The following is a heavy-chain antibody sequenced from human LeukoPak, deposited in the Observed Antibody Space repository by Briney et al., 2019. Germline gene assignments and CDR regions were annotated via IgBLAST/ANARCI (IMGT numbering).Heavy chain of an antibody. Sequence: PGGSLRLSCAASGFTFSSYAMSWVRQAPGKGLEWVSAISGSGGSTYYADSVKGRFTISRDNSKNTLYLQMSSLRAEDTAVYYCAKDPVGPAAPTHFDYWGQGTLVTVSS. CDR3: AKDPVGPAAPTHFDY. J-gene: IGHJ4*02. CDR2: ISGSGGST. D-gene: IGHD2-2*01. V-gene: IGHV3-23*01. CDR1: GFTFSSYA.